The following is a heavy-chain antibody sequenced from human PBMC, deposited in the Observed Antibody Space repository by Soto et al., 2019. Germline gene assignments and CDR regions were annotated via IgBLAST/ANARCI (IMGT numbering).Heavy chain of an antibody. Sequence: GGSLSLTCAASGFTFSMYGMHRVRQAPGKELEWVAVISYDGSNKKYTDSVKGRFTISRDNSKNTLYLQMNSLRAEDTAVYYCAKDRGSSGWGWGQGTLVTVSS. CDR3: AKDRGSSGWG. CDR1: GFTFSMYG. CDR2: ISYDGSNK. V-gene: IGHV3-30*18. D-gene: IGHD6-19*01. J-gene: IGHJ4*02.